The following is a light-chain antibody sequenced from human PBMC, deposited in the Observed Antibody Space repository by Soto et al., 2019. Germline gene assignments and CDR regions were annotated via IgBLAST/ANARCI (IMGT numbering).Light chain of an antibody. Sequence: DIVMTQSPATLSVSPGETATLSCRASQSVSNNVAWYQQKPGQAPRLLIYDASNRAAGVPYRFRGSGSGTDFTLTISSVEPEDFGVYYCQQRSDWPPITFGQGTRLEIK. CDR3: QQRSDWPPIT. J-gene: IGKJ5*01. CDR2: DAS. V-gene: IGKV3-11*01. CDR1: QSVSNN.